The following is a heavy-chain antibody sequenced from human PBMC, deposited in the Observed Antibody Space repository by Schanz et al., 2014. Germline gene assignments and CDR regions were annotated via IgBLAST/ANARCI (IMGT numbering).Heavy chain of an antibody. CDR1: GGTFSSST. J-gene: IGHJ6*02. CDR2: ILPILDKT. D-gene: IGHD3-9*01. Sequence: QVQLVQSGAEVKKPGSSVKVSCKASGGTFSSSTLTWVRQAPGQGLEWMGRILPILDKTNYAQKFQGRVTMTAEKATSTVYMEVSGLRAEDTAVYYCAKVERTRYYAMDVWGQGTTVTVSS. V-gene: IGHV1-69*08. CDR3: AKVERTRYYAMDV.